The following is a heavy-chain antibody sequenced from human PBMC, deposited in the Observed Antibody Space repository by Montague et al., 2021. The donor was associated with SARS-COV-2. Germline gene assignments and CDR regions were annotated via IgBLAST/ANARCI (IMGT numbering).Heavy chain of an antibody. CDR1: GGSFSDYH. CDR2: INQSGNT. D-gene: IGHD3-22*01. Sequence: SETLSLTCAVDGGSFSDYHWSWIRQPPGQGLEWIGEINQSGNTXXXPSXXXRVTISRDTSKSQFSLNLSSVTAADTAVYYCARGLTDISMIVVVLLGASHYFDSWGQGTLVTVSS. J-gene: IGHJ4*02. CDR3: ARGLTDISMIVVVLLGASHYFDS. V-gene: IGHV4-34*01.